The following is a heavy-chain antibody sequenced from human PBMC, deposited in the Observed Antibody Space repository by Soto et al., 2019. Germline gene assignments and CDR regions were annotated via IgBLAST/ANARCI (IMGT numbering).Heavy chain of an antibody. Sequence: NPSETLSLTCTVSGGSISSGDYYWSWIRKPPGKGLEWIGYIYYSGSTYYNPSLKSRVTISVDTSKNQFSLKLSSVTAADTAVDYCARYSGYEGLRFDPWGQGTLVTVS. CDR3: ARYSGYEGLRFDP. J-gene: IGHJ5*02. D-gene: IGHD5-12*01. CDR1: GGSISSGDYY. V-gene: IGHV4-30-4*01. CDR2: IYYSGST.